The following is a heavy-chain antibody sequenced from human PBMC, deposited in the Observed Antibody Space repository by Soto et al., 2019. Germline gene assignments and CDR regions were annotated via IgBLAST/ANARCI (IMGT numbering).Heavy chain of an antibody. CDR3: ARGIKVRLYYYYGMDV. D-gene: IGHD2-21*01. J-gene: IGHJ6*02. V-gene: IGHV4-59*01. CDR2: SYCSGST. CDR1: GDSISSYY. Sequence: PXETLSVPGDVSGDSISSYYWSWIRQPPGKGLEWIGYSYCSGSTNYNPSLKSRVTISVDTSKNQFSLKLSSVTAADTAVYYCARGIKVRLYYYYGMDVWGQGTTVTVSS.